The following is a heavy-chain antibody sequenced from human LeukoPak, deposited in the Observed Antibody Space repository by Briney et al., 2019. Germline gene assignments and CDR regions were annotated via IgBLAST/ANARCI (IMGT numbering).Heavy chain of an antibody. CDR3: ARVGLAEAGFSLGTTQNWFDP. J-gene: IGHJ5*02. CDR2: IYHSGST. Sequence: SETLSLTCTVSGYSMSSGYYWGWIRQPPGKGLEWIGSIYHSGSTYYNPSLKSRVTISVDTSKNQFSLKLSSVTAADTAVYYCARVGLAEAGFSLGTTQNWFDPWGQGTLVTVSS. CDR1: GYSMSSGYY. V-gene: IGHV4-38-2*02. D-gene: IGHD6-13*01.